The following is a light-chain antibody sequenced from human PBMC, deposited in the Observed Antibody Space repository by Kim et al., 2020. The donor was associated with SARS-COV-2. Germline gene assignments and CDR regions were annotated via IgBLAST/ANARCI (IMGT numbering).Light chain of an antibody. V-gene: IGLV3-21*04. CDR1: NIGSKG. J-gene: IGLJ3*02. CDR3: QVWDSSSDHGV. Sequence: APGKTAKSPRGGNNIGSKGVSRYKQKPGKARVLGIYYDRDRPSGIPERFSGSNSGKTATLTNSRVEAGDEADYYCQVWDSSSDHGVFGGGTQLTVL. CDR2: YDR.